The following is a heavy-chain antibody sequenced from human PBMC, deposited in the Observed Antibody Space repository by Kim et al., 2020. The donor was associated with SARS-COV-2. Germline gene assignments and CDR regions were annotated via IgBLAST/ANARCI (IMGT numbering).Heavy chain of an antibody. J-gene: IGHJ4*02. D-gene: IGHD4-4*01. Sequence: YYDGTGRGRFTYTRDNDKNSLYLQMNSLRAEDTAVYYCARGPNYSPFDYWGQGTLVTVSS. CDR3: ARGPNYSPFDY. V-gene: IGHV3-48*03.